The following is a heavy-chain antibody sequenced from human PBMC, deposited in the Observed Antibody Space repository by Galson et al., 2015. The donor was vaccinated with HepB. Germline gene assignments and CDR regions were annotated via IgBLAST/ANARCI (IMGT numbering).Heavy chain of an antibody. J-gene: IGHJ4*02. Sequence: SLRLSCAASGFTFSDYYMSWIRQAPGKGLEWVSYISSSSSYTNYADSVKGRFTVSRDNAKNSLYLQMNSLRAEDTAVYYCASGFTIFGVAPHFDYWGQGTLVTVSS. CDR2: ISSSSSYT. CDR1: GFTFSDYY. D-gene: IGHD3-3*01. CDR3: ASGFTIFGVAPHFDY. V-gene: IGHV3-11*06.